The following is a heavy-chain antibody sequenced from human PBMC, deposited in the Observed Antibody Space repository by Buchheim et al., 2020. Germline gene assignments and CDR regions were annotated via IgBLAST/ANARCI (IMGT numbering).Heavy chain of an antibody. CDR1: GGPFSGYY. J-gene: IGHJ4*02. V-gene: IGHV4-34*01. Sequence: QVQLQQWGAGLLKPSETLSLTCAVYGGPFSGYYWSWIRQPPGKGLEWIGEINHSGSTNYNPSLKSRVTISVDTSKNPFSLKLSSVTAADTAVYYCARGYDYVWGSYRIDYWGQGTL. CDR3: ARGYDYVWGSYRIDY. CDR2: INHSGST. D-gene: IGHD3-16*02.